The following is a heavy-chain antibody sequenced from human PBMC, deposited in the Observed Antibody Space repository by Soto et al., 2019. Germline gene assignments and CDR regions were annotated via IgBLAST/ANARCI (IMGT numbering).Heavy chain of an antibody. V-gene: IGHV3-33*01. CDR1: GFTFSSYG. J-gene: IGHJ4*02. CDR2: IWYDGSNK. D-gene: IGHD3-10*01. Sequence: QVPLVESGGGVVQPGRSLRLSCAASGFTFSSYGMHWVRQAPGKGLEWVAVIWYDGSNKYYADSVKGRFTISRDNSKNTLYLQMNSLRAEDTAVYYCARDKSSGSYPSLPYDYWGQGTLVTVSS. CDR3: ARDKSSGSYPSLPYDY.